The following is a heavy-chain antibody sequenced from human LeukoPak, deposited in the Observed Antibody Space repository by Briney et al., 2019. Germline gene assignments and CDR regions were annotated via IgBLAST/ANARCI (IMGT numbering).Heavy chain of an antibody. CDR3: ATVLAYSSSWYVGYFQH. Sequence: ASVKVSCKASGYTFTGYYMHWVRQAPGQGLEWMGWINPNSGGTNYAQKFQGRVTMTRDTSISTAYMELSRLRSDDTAVYYCATVLAYSSSWYVGYFQHWGQGTLVTVSS. J-gene: IGHJ1*01. D-gene: IGHD6-13*01. CDR1: GYTFTGYY. CDR2: INPNSGGT. V-gene: IGHV1-2*02.